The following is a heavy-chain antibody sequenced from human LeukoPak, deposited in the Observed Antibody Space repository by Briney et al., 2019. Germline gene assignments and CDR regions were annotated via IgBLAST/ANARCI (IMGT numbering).Heavy chain of an antibody. CDR3: ARRPGTSQFDY. V-gene: IGHV3-64*01. Sequence: GGSLRLSCAASGFSFTSYAMHWVRQAPGKGLEYVSEISDNGGTTYYANSVKGRFTIPRDNSKNTLYLQMGSLRPEDMAVYYCARRPGTSQFDYWGQGTLVTVSS. J-gene: IGHJ4*02. CDR2: ISDNGGTT. CDR1: GFSFTSYA. D-gene: IGHD1-1*01.